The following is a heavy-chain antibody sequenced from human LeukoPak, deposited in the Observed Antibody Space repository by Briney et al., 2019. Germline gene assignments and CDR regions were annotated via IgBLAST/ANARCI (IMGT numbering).Heavy chain of an antibody. J-gene: IGHJ4*02. D-gene: IGHD6-13*01. CDR1: GYTFINHG. Sequence: GASVKVSCKASGYTFINHGVTWVRQAPGQGLEWMGRITVYNGDTKSAQKFQGRVTMTADTSTNTAYMELGSLRSEDTAVYYCARGVKGQQLGYWGQGTLVTVSS. CDR3: ARGVKGQQLGY. V-gene: IGHV1-18*01. CDR2: ITVYNGDT.